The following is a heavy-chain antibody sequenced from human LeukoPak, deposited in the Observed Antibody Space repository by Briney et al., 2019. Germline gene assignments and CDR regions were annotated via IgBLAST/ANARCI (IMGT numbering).Heavy chain of an antibody. Sequence: GASVKLSCKASGSGFTCYHIHWVRQAPGQGLEWMAWMNTNDGGIRYAQRLQGRVTVTRDTSISTAYMELTGLKSDDTATYYCVGEAAGGFDRWGQGTPVTVSS. V-gene: IGHV1-2*02. J-gene: IGHJ5*02. CDR2: MNTNDGGI. D-gene: IGHD6-25*01. CDR1: GSGFTCYH. CDR3: VGEAAGGFDR.